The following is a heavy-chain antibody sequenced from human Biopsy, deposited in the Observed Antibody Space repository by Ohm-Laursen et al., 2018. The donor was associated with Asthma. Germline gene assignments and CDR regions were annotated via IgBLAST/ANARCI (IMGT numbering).Heavy chain of an antibody. V-gene: IGHV3-53*01. CDR2: IYSGGGT. D-gene: IGHD6-6*01. CDR1: GFTVSTNG. Sequence: SLGLSCAASGFTVSTNGMSWVRQPPGKGLEWVSVIYSGGGTYYADSVKGRFTISRDNSKNTLYLQMNSLRAEDTAVYYCARKIAARGGMGVWGQGTTVTVSS. J-gene: IGHJ6*02. CDR3: ARKIAARGGMGV.